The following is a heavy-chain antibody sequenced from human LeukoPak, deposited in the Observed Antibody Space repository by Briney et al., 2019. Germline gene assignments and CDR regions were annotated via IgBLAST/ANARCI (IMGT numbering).Heavy chain of an antibody. V-gene: IGHV4-39*01. CDR2: IYYSGST. D-gene: IGHD3-22*01. CDR3: ARRPSTATLWLFGYMDV. Sequence: SETLSLTCTVSGGSISSSSYYWGWIRQPPGKGLEWIGSIYYSGSTYYNPSLKSRVTISVDTSKNQSSLKLSSVAAADTAVYYCARRPSTATLWLFGYMDVWGKGTTVTVSS. J-gene: IGHJ6*03. CDR1: GGSISSSSYY.